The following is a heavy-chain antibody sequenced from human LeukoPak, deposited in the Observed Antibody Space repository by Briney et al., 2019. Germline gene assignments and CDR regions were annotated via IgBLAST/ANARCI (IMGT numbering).Heavy chain of an antibody. Sequence: SETLSLTCAVSSYSISSGYHWGWIRQPPGKGLEWIGSFYHSGSTYYNPSLKSRVTISVDTSKNQFSLKLSSVTAADTAVYYCARREAVAGIGAFDIWGQGTMVTVSS. CDR1: SYSISSGYH. CDR3: ARREAVAGIGAFDI. V-gene: IGHV4-38-2*01. CDR2: FYHSGST. J-gene: IGHJ3*02. D-gene: IGHD6-19*01.